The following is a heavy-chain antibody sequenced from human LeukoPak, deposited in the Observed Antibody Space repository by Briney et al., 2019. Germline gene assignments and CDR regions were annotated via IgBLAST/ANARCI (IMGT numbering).Heavy chain of an antibody. J-gene: IGHJ4*02. D-gene: IGHD6-13*01. CDR2: IWYDGSNK. Sequence: GGSLRLSCAASGFTFSSYGMHWVRQAPGKGLEWVAVIWYDGSNKYYADSVKGRFTISRDNSKNTLYLQMNNLRAEDTAVYYCARASSWYLGYYDSWGQGALVTVSS. CDR1: GFTFSSYG. CDR3: ARASSWYLGYYDS. V-gene: IGHV3-33*01.